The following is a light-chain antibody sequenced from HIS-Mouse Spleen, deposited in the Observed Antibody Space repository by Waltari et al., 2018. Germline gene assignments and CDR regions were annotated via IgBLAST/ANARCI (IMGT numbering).Light chain of an antibody. CDR1: KLGDKY. V-gene: IGLV3-1*01. J-gene: IGLJ2*01. CDR2: QDS. CDR3: QAWDSSTANVV. Sequence: SYELTQPPSVSVSPGQTASITFSGDKLGDKYACWYQQKPDQSPVLVIYQDSKRPSGIPERFSGSNSGNTATLTISGTQAMDEADYYCQAWDSSTANVVFGGGTKLTVL.